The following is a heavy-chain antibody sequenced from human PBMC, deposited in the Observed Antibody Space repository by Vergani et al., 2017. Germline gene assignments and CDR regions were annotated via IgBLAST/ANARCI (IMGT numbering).Heavy chain of an antibody. Sequence: QVKLVESGGGVVQPGGSLRLSCKASGFSFGDYGMHWVRQTPGKGLDWVAFIRQDGSDKYYVDSVKGRFTISRDNSKDTLYLQMNSLRVEDTAIYYCAKARDPNCKGGNCYSYYYGLDLWGQGTTVTVSS. CDR3: AKARDPNCKGGNCYSYYYGLDL. D-gene: IGHD2-21*01. CDR1: GFSFGDYG. V-gene: IGHV3-30*02. CDR2: IRQDGSDK. J-gene: IGHJ6*02.